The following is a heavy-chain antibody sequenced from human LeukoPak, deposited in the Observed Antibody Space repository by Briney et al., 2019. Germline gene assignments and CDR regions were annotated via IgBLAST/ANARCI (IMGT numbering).Heavy chain of an antibody. V-gene: IGHV4-59*01. J-gene: IGHJ4*02. CDR2: SYHRGST. Sequence: SETLSLTCTVSGGSISNYYWGWIRQSPGKGPEWIGWSYHRGSTSYNPSLKSRVAISVDTSKNQFSLKLSSVTAADTAVYYCARDRELDYWGQGTLVTVSS. CDR1: GGSISNYY. CDR3: ARDRELDY.